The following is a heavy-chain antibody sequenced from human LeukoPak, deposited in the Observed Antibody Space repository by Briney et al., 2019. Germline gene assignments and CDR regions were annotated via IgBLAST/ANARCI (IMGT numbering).Heavy chain of an antibody. J-gene: IGHJ4*02. Sequence: GGSLRLSCAASGFTFSNAWMSWVCQAPGKGLEWVGRIKSKTDGGTTDYAAPVKGRFTISRDDSKNTLYLQMNSLKTEDTAVYYSTTDYCSSTSCSIFDYWGQGTLVTVSS. CDR3: TTDYCSSTSCSIFDY. D-gene: IGHD2-2*01. V-gene: IGHV3-15*01. CDR2: IKSKTDGGTT. CDR1: GFTFSNAW.